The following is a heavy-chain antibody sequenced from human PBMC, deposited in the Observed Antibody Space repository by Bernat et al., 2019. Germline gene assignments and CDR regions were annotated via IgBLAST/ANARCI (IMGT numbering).Heavy chain of an antibody. D-gene: IGHD3-10*01. V-gene: IGHV2-70*15. J-gene: IGHJ4*02. Sequence: QVTLRESGPALVKPTQTLTLTCTFSGFSLSTSGMCVSWIRQPPGKALEWLARIDWDDDKYYSTSLKTRLTISKGTSKNQVVLTMSNMDAVDTATYFCARIVKHSSSGTYFTDYWGQGTLVTVSS. CDR1: GFSLSTSGMC. CDR3: ARIVKHSSSGTYFTDY. CDR2: IDWDDDK.